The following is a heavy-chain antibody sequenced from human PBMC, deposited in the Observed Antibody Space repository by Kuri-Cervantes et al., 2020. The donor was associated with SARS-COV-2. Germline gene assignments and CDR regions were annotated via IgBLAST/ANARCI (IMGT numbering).Heavy chain of an antibody. J-gene: IGHJ5*02. V-gene: IGHV3-30*09. Sequence: GESLKISCAASGFTFSSYAMSWGRQAPGKGLAWVAAIPYDGSNKYYAKSAKGRFAISRDNSKTTLYLQMNSLRAEDTAVYYCARDWRPYSSGWFDPWGQGTLVTVSS. CDR3: ARDWRPYSSGWFDP. D-gene: IGHD6-19*01. CDR1: GFTFSSYA. CDR2: IPYDGSNK.